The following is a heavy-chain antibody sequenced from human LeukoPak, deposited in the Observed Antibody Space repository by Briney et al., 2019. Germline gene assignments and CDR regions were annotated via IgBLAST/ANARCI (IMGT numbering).Heavy chain of an antibody. V-gene: IGHV7-4-1*02. CDR3: ARGGYCSGGSCYYVGVLQRFDP. CDR1: GYTFTSYA. CDR2: INTNTGNP. J-gene: IGHJ5*02. D-gene: IGHD2-15*01. Sequence: ASVKVSCKASGYTFTSYAMNWVRQAPGQGLEWMGWINTNTGNPTYAQGFTGRFVFSLDTSVSTAYLQISSLKAEDTAVYYCARGGYCSGGSCYYVGVLQRFDPWGQGTLVTVSS.